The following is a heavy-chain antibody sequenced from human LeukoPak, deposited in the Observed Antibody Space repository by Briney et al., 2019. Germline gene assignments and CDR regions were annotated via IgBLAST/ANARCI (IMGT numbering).Heavy chain of an antibody. D-gene: IGHD6-19*01. CDR1: GFTFSSYS. Sequence: PGGSLRLSCAASGFTFSSYSMNWVRQAPGKGLEWVSSISSSSSYIYYADSVKGRFTISRDNAKNSLYLQMNSLRSEDTAMYYCARGVVKGGWYHLFDYWGQGTLVTVSS. CDR3: ARGVVKGGWYHLFDY. CDR2: ISSSSSYI. J-gene: IGHJ4*02. V-gene: IGHV3-21*04.